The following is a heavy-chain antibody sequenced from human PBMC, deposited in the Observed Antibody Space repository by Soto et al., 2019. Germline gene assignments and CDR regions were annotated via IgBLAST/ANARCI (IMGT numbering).Heavy chain of an antibody. Sequence: ASVKVSCKVSGYTLTELSMHWVRQAPGKGLEWMGGFDPEDGETIYAQKFQGRVTMTEDTSTDTAYMELSSLRSEDTAVYYCATDSLSGSGWYLYFDYWGQGTLVTVSS. CDR2: FDPEDGET. V-gene: IGHV1-24*01. CDR3: ATDSLSGSGWYLYFDY. CDR1: GYTLTELS. J-gene: IGHJ4*02. D-gene: IGHD6-19*01.